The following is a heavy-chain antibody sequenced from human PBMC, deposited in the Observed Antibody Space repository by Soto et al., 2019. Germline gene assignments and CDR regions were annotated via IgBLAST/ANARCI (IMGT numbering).Heavy chain of an antibody. Sequence: ASVKVSCKASGYTFTGYYMHWVRQAPGQGLEWMGWINPNSGGTNYAQKFQGRVTMTRGTSISTAYMELSRLRSDDTAVYYCARDYYDSSGYYHNWFDPWGQGTLVTVSS. V-gene: IGHV1-2*02. CDR2: INPNSGGT. CDR1: GYTFTGYY. CDR3: ARDYYDSSGYYHNWFDP. D-gene: IGHD3-22*01. J-gene: IGHJ5*02.